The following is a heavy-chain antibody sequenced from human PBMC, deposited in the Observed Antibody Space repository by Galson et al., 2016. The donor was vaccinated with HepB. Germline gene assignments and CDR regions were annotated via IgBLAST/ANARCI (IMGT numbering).Heavy chain of an antibody. CDR2: IKPDGSEK. J-gene: IGHJ4*02. Sequence: SLRLSCAVSGFTVSTYYMSWVRQSPGKGLEWVANIKPDGSEKYYVDSVEGRFTISRDNAKNSLYLQMNSLRAGDTAVYYCASMGGGSSSWYKDWGQGNLGTVSS. V-gene: IGHV3-7*03. CDR3: ASMGGGSSSWYKD. D-gene: IGHD6-13*01. CDR1: GFTVSTYY.